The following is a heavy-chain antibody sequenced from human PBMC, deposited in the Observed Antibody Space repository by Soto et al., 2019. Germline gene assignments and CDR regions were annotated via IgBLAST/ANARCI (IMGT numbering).Heavy chain of an antibody. D-gene: IGHD3-22*01. J-gene: IGHJ3*02. CDR3: ARLMPGVVVEGDAFDI. CDR2: IYHSGST. Sequence: QVQLQESGPGLVKPSGTLSLTCAVSGGSISSSNWWSWVRQPPGKGLEWIGEIYHSGSTNYNPSLKSLVNISVDKSKNQFSLKLSSVTAAATAVYYCARLMPGVVVEGDAFDIWGQGTMVTVSS. V-gene: IGHV4-4*02. CDR1: GGSISSSNW.